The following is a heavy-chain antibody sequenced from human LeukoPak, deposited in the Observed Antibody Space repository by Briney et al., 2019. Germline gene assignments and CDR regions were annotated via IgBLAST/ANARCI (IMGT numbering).Heavy chain of an antibody. CDR2: VSDSSDV. V-gene: IGHV3-69-1*02. CDR3: AREVSSSWYYVDY. CDR1: GFTFSTYT. Sequence: GGSLRLSCAASGFTFSTYTMNWVRQAPGKGLEWVSTVSDSSDVHYSDSVKGRFTISRDNARNSLYLQMDSLRAEDTAVYYCAREVSSSWYYVDYWGQGTLVTVSS. J-gene: IGHJ4*02. D-gene: IGHD6-13*01.